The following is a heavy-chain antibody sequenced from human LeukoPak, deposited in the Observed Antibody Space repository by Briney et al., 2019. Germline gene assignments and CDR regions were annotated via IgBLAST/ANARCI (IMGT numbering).Heavy chain of an antibody. V-gene: IGHV4-59*01. CDR3: ARDRGIGYGPSDPDY. J-gene: IGHJ4*02. CDR1: GGSMSSDY. D-gene: IGHD3-16*01. Sequence: SDTLSLTRAVSGGSMSSDYWRWIREPPGTGLEWLGYIYHSGSSFYNPSLKSRLTISIDTSKNQFSLKVMSVTAADTAVYYCARDRGIGYGPSDPDYWGQGALVTVSS. CDR2: IYHSGSS.